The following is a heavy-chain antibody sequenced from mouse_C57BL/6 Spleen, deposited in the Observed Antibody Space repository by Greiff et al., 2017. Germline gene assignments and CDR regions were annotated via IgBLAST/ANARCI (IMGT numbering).Heavy chain of an antibody. J-gene: IGHJ1*03. Sequence: VQLQQPGTELVKPGASVRLSCKASGYTFTSYWMHWVKQRPGQGLEWIGNINPSNGGTNYNEKFKSKATLTVDKSSSTAYMQLSSLTSEDSAVYYCAREDYYGSSYGGYFDVWGTGTTVTVSS. CDR2: INPSNGGT. CDR3: AREDYYGSSYGGYFDV. CDR1: GYTFTSYW. D-gene: IGHD1-1*01. V-gene: IGHV1-53*01.